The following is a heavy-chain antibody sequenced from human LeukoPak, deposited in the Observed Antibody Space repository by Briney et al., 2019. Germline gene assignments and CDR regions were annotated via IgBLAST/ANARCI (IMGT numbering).Heavy chain of an antibody. D-gene: IGHD3-22*01. Sequence: SETLSLTCAVSGYSIRSGYYWGWIRQPPGKGLEWIDSIYHSGNTYYNPSLKSRVTISVDSSKNQFSLKLTSVTAVDTAVYYCSRATVSHAFDIWGQGTMVTVPS. CDR3: SRATVSHAFDI. CDR1: GYSIRSGYY. CDR2: IYHSGNT. J-gene: IGHJ3*02. V-gene: IGHV4-38-2*01.